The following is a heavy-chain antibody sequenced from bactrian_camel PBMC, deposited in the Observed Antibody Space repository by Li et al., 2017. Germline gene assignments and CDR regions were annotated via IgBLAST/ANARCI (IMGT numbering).Heavy chain of an antibody. J-gene: IGHJ6*01. CDR2: IDVAGST. D-gene: IGHD5*01. CDR1: KFICLSYC. CDR3: APARGRVGLRIPCGDLMMTGY. Sequence: HVQLVESGGGSVQSGGSLKLSCDYSKFICLSYCMAWFRQAPGQAREGVATIDVAGSTTYADSLKGRFTISQDNAKNTLYLQMNSLKPEDTAVYYCAPARGRVGLRIPCGDLMMTGYWGQGTQVTVS. V-gene: IGHV3S26*01.